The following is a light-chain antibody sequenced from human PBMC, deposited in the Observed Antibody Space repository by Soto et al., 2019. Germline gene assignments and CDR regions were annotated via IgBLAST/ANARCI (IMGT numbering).Light chain of an antibody. J-gene: IGKJ4*01. CDR3: QQRIRWPLT. CDR2: DAS. V-gene: IGKV3-11*01. Sequence: EIVLTQSPATLSLSPGERATLSCRASQTMSTSLAWYQQKPGQSPRLLIYDASNRASDFPARFSGSGFGTDFTLTISSLEPEDFAVYYCQQRIRWPLTFGGGTKVEIK. CDR1: QTMSTS.